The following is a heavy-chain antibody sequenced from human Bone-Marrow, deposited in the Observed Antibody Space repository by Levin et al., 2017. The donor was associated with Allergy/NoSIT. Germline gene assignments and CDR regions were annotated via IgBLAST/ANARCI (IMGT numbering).Heavy chain of an antibody. CDR1: GIPFSDYV. CDR2: ITGSGDNT. Sequence: GESLKISCAVSGIPFSDYVLTWVRQAPGKGPEWVSLITGSGDNTYYADSVKGRFTISRDNSKSTLYLQMNSLRVEDTAVYYCAKGRYFGAGSFLNSFDYWGQGTLVTVSS. CDR3: AKGRYFGAGSFLNSFDY. V-gene: IGHV3-23*01. D-gene: IGHD3-10*01. J-gene: IGHJ4*01.